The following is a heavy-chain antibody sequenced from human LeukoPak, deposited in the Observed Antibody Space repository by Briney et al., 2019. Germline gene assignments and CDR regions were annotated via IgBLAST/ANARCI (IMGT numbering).Heavy chain of an antibody. Sequence: GESLKISCKGSGYSFTSYWIGWVRQMPGKGLEWMGIIYPGDSDTRYSPSFQGQVTISADKSISTAYLQWSSLKASDTAMCYCARRTRNYYGSGSYYYFDYWGQGTLVTVSS. V-gene: IGHV5-51*01. CDR2: IYPGDSDT. D-gene: IGHD3-10*01. CDR1: GYSFTSYW. J-gene: IGHJ4*02. CDR3: ARRTRNYYGSGSYYYFDY.